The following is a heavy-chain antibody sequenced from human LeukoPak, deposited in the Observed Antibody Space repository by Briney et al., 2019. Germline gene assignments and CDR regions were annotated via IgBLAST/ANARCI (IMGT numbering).Heavy chain of an antibody. CDR2: INPDNGGT. CDR3: ARDPSNSGYDYLYYFDY. Sequence: ASVKVSCKASGYTFTGYYMHWVRQAPAQRLEWMGWINPDNGGTNYAQKFQGRVTMTRDMSISTAYMELSRLRSDDTAVYYCARDPSNSGYDYLYYFDYWGQGTLVTVSS. D-gene: IGHD5-12*01. J-gene: IGHJ4*02. V-gene: IGHV1-2*02. CDR1: GYTFTGYY.